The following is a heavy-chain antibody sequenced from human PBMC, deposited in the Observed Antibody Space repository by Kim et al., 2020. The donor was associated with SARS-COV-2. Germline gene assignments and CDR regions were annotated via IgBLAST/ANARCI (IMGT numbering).Heavy chain of an antibody. D-gene: IGHD2-21*02. CDR2: INPNSGDT. V-gene: IGHV1-2*04. J-gene: IGHJ6*02. CDR1: GYTFPDYY. CDR3: ARAGRDYYYCYYAMDV. Sequence: ASVKVSCKASGYTFPDYYIHWVRQAPGQGLEWMGWINPNSGDTNYAQKFQGWVTMTRDTSITTAYMDLRLRSDDTAVYYCARAGRDYYYCYYAMDVWGQGTTVTVSS.